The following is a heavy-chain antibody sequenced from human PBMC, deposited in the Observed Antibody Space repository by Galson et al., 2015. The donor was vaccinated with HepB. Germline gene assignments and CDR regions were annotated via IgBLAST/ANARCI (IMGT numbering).Heavy chain of an antibody. D-gene: IGHD2-2*01. Sequence: SLRLSCAASGFTFSSYGMHWVRQAPGKGLEWVAFIRYDGSNKYYADSVKGRFTISRDNSKNTLYLQMNSLRAEDTAVYYCAKDHGSRYCSSTSCEGDYYYMDVWGKGTTVTVSS. CDR1: GFTFSSYG. V-gene: IGHV3-30*02. CDR2: IRYDGSNK. J-gene: IGHJ6*03. CDR3: AKDHGSRYCSSTSCEGDYYYMDV.